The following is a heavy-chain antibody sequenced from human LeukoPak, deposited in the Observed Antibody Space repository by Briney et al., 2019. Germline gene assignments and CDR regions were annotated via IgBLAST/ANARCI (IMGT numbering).Heavy chain of an antibody. D-gene: IGHD5-24*01. CDR2: ISSSGSTI. Sequence: GGSLRLSCAASGFTFSSYEMNWVRQAPGKGLEWVSYISSSGSTIYYADSVKGRFTISRDNAKNSLYLQMNSLRTEDTALYYCAKDKSAWLQYIFDYWGQGTLVTVSS. J-gene: IGHJ4*02. CDR3: AKDKSAWLQYIFDY. CDR1: GFTFSSYE. V-gene: IGHV3-48*03.